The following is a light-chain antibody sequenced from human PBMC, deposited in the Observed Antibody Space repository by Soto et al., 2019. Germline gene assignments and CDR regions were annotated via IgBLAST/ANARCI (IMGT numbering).Light chain of an antibody. Sequence: EIVLTQSQGTRSLSPGEGATLACRTRQSVINNYLAWYQQKPGQAPRLLIYGASNRATGIPDRFSGSGSGTDFTLTSSRLEPEDFAVYYCQQYSNWPITFGQGTRLEIK. CDR1: QSVINNY. CDR3: QQYSNWPIT. J-gene: IGKJ5*01. V-gene: IGKV3-20*01. CDR2: GAS.